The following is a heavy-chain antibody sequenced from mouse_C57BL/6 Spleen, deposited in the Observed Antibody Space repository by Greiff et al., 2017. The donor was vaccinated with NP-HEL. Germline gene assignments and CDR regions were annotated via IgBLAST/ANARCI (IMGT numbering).Heavy chain of an antibody. J-gene: IGHJ4*01. D-gene: IGHD2-3*01. CDR1: GYSITSGYY. CDR3: ARRDDGYSISYAMDY. V-gene: IGHV3-6*01. CDR2: ISYDGSN. Sequence: EVQLQESGPGLVKPSQSLSLTCSVTGYSITSGYYWNWIRQFPGNKLEWMGYISYDGSNNYNPSLKNRISITRDTSKNQFFLKLNSVTTEDTATYYCARRDDGYSISYAMDYWGQGTSVTVSS.